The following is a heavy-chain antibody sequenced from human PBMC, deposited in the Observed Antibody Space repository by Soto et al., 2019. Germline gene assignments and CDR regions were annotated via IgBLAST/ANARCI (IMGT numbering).Heavy chain of an antibody. CDR3: VKFRGGAYHYYYMDV. D-gene: IGHD3-16*01. V-gene: IGHV3-23*04. Sequence: DVQLVESGGGLAQRGGSLRLSCAASGFSFSTYGMTWVRQAPGKGLEWVSYGGSGGSTYYAVYVKGRFTNPRDNSKNKLYLQMNSLKAEDTAVYYCVKFRGGAYHYYYMDVWGNGTTVTVSS. CDR2: YGGSGGST. CDR1: GFSFSTYG. J-gene: IGHJ6*03.